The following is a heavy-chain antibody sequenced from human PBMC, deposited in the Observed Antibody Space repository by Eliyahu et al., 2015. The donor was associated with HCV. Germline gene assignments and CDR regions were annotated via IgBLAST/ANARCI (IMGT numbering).Heavy chain of an antibody. J-gene: IGHJ6*03. V-gene: IGHV3-15*01. D-gene: IGHD3-10*01. CDR2: IKSKTDGGTT. Sequence: EVQLVESGGXLXKPGGSXRLSCGASGFXFSMRAGMGWVRQAXGKGLEWIGRIKSKTDGGTTDYAAPVKGRFTISRDDSKSTLYLQMNSLKTEDTAVYYCTTGAPGGFDYYLDVWGQGTTVTVSS. CDR3: TTGAPGGFDYYLDV. CDR1: GFXFSMRAG.